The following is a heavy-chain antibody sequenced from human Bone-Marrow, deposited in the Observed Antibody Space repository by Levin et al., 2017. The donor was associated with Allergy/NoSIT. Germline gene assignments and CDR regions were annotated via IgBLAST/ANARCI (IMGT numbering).Heavy chain of an antibody. V-gene: IGHV3-21*06. CDR1: GFTFSTYS. D-gene: IGHD5-12*01. CDR3: VRFIRTIGGYDKYYFEY. J-gene: IGHJ4*02. CDR2: ISSSTHYI. Sequence: GGSLRLSCAASGFTFSTYSMNWVRQAPGKGLEWVSSISSSTHYIYYADSVKGRFSISRDNAKNSLSLHMNSLRAEDTAVYYCVRFIRTIGGYDKYYFEYWGQGNLVTVSS.